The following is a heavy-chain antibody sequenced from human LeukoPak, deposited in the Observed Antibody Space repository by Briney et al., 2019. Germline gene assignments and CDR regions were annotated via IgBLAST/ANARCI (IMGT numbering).Heavy chain of an antibody. CDR2: ISPYNGNT. J-gene: IGHJ3*02. Sequence: ASVKVSCKASGYTFSSNGITWVRQAPGQGLEWLGWISPYNGNTNYAQNLQGRVTMTTDTSTSTAYMELRSLRSDDKAVYYCARDSFYCSGSSCYLHPFDIWGQGTMVTVSS. CDR3: ARDSFYCSGSSCYLHPFDI. D-gene: IGHD2-2*01. CDR1: GYTFSSNG. V-gene: IGHV1-18*01.